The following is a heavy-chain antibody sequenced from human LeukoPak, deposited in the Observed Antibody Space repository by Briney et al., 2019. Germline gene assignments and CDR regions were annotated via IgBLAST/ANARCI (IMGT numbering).Heavy chain of an antibody. V-gene: IGHV3-30*04. J-gene: IGHJ4*02. CDR2: ISYDGSNK. CDR1: GFTFSSYA. D-gene: IGHD6-6*01. CDR3: ARESFAARWD. Sequence: GGSLRLSCAASGFTFSSYAMHWVRQAPGKGLEWVAVISYDGSNKYYADSVKGRFTISRDNSKNTLYLQMNSLRAEDTAVYYCARESFAARWDWGQGTLVTVSS.